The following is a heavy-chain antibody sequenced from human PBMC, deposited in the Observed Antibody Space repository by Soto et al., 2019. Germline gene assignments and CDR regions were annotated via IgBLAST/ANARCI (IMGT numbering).Heavy chain of an antibody. Sequence: PVGSLRLSCAASGFRFDEYNIHWVRQAPGKGLEWVSLITWNGANTYYADSVKGRFTISRDGTTKSVSLQMTSLKREDTGLYYCARETLSYGSALDVWGRGTTVTVSS. D-gene: IGHD3-16*01. CDR2: ITWNGANT. J-gene: IGHJ6*02. CDR3: ARETLSYGSALDV. V-gene: IGHV3-43*01. CDR1: GFRFDEYN.